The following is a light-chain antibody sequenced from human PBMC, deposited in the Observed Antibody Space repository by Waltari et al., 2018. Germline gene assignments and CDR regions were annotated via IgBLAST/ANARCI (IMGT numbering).Light chain of an antibody. V-gene: IGLV2-11*01. J-gene: IGLJ3*02. Sequence: QSALTQPRSVSGSPGQSVTISCTGTNFDVGGYNYVSWYQQHPGKAPKLMIDNVNERLSGVPDRFSGSKSGNTASLTISGLQAEDEADYFCCSYAGRSTWVFGGGTKVTVL. CDR1: NFDVGGYNY. CDR2: NVN. CDR3: CSYAGRSTWV.